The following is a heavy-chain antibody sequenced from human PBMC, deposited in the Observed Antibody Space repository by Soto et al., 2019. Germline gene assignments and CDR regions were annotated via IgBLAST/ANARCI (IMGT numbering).Heavy chain of an antibody. D-gene: IGHD4-4*01. Sequence: QFTLKESGPVLVKPTETLTLTGTVSGFSLSNGRLGVSWIRQPPGKALEWLAHIYSNDEKSYNTSLMSRLTISQDTSKSQVVLTMTNMDPLDTATYYCARTVDYSNSVDYWGQGTLVTVSS. CDR1: GFSLSNGRLG. J-gene: IGHJ4*02. CDR2: IYSNDEK. V-gene: IGHV2-26*01. CDR3: ARTVDYSNSVDY.